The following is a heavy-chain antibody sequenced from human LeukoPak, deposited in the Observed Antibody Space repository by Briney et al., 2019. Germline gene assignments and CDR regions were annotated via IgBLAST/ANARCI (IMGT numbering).Heavy chain of an antibody. CDR2: INPNHGGT. D-gene: IGHD5-12*01. Sequence: ASVKVSCKASGYTFTGYYIHWVRQAPGQGLEWMGWINPNHGGTNYAQKFQGRVTMTRDTSISTAYMELNRLTSDDTAVYYCARDKYTGYETFDYWGQGTPVTVSS. V-gene: IGHV1-2*02. CDR3: ARDKYTGYETFDY. CDR1: GYTFTGYY. J-gene: IGHJ4*02.